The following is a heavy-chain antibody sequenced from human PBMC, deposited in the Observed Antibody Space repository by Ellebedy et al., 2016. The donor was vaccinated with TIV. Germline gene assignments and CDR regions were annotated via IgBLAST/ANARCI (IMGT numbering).Heavy chain of an antibody. D-gene: IGHD4-17*01. Sequence: SETLSLXXTVSGYSINSGYYWGWIRQSPGKGLEWIGSINHFGSPYSNPSLKSRAAISINMSKNQFSLRLSSVTAADTAVYYCARAMTTVTPGWFAPWGQGTLVTVSS. CDR3: ARAMTTVTPGWFAP. V-gene: IGHV4-38-2*02. CDR2: INHFGSP. J-gene: IGHJ5*02. CDR1: GYSINSGYY.